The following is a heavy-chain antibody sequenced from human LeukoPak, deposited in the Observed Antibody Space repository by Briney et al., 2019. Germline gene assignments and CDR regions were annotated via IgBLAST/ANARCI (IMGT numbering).Heavy chain of an antibody. J-gene: IGHJ4*02. CDR3: ARPGRGYSGYGY. V-gene: IGHV1-69*13. D-gene: IGHD5-12*01. CDR2: IIPIFGTA. Sequence: SVTVSCKASGGTFSSYAISWVRQAPGQGLEWIGRIIPIFGTANYAQKFQGRVTITADESTSTAYMELSSLRSEDTAVYYCARPGRGYSGYGYWGQGTLVTVSS. CDR1: GGTFSSYA.